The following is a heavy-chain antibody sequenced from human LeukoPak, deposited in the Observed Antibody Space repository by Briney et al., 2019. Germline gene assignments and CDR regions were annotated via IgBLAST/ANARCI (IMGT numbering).Heavy chain of an antibody. CDR2: ISSSSSTI. Sequence: GGSLRLSCAGSGFTFSDFWMTWVRQTPGKGLEWVSYISSSSSTIYYADSVKGRFTISRDNAKNSLYLQMNSLRAEDTAVYYCARAVAGRYDYWGQGTLVTVSS. CDR1: GFTFSDFW. D-gene: IGHD6-19*01. J-gene: IGHJ4*02. CDR3: ARAVAGRYDY. V-gene: IGHV3-48*04.